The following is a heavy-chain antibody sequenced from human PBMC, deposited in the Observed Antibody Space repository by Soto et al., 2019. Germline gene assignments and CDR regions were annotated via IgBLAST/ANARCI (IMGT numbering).Heavy chain of an antibody. Sequence: EVQLLESGGHLVQPGGSLRLSCAPSEFTFSSYAMTWVRQAPGKGLEWVSTITATGGWTYYADSVRGRFTISRDNSKNTLYLQMNSLRAEDTAVYYCANLDSGDYVWFDPWGQGSLVTVSS. J-gene: IGHJ5*02. D-gene: IGHD4-17*01. CDR2: ITATGGWT. CDR3: ANLDSGDYVWFDP. CDR1: EFTFSSYA. V-gene: IGHV3-23*01.